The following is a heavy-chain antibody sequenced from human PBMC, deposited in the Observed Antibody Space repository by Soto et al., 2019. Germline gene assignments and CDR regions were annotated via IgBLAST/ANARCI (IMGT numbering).Heavy chain of an antibody. CDR3: ARAQGYYDGSGYYPGPYYYGMDV. CDR2: IYHRGST. J-gene: IGHJ6*02. V-gene: IGHV4-30-2*01. CDR1: GGSISSGGYS. Sequence: SETLSLTCAVSGGSISSGGYSWSWIRQPPGKGLEWIGYIYHRGSTYYNPSLKSRVTISVDRSKNQFSLKLSSVTAADTAVYYCARAQGYYDGSGYYPGPYYYGMDVWGQGTTVTVSS. D-gene: IGHD3-22*01.